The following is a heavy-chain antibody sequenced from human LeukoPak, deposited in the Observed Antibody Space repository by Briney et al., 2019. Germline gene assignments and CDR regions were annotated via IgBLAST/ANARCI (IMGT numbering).Heavy chain of an antibody. J-gene: IGHJ5*02. CDR2: INPSGGST. D-gene: IGHD3-10*01. CDR1: GYTFTSYY. Sequence: ASVKVSCKASGYTFTSYYMHWVRQAPGQGLEWMGIINPSGGSTSYAQKFQGRVTMTRDTSTSTVYMELSSLRSEDTAVYYCARDPSLYGGLEKEFDPWGQGTLVTVSS. CDR3: ARDPSLYGGLEKEFDP. V-gene: IGHV1-46*01.